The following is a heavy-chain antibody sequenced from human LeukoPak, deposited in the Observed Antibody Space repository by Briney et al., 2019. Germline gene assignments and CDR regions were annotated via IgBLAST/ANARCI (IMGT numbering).Heavy chain of an antibody. CDR1: GGSLSSSAYY. V-gene: IGHV4-39*01. CDR2: IYYTGNA. J-gene: IGHJ3*02. D-gene: IGHD6-13*01. Sequence: SETLSLTCTVSGGSLSSSAYYWGWLRQPPGKGLEWIGTIYYTGNAYYSPSLESRLTISVDTSKKQFSLKLSSVTAADTAVYFCARRPPTGQQVPVDDAFDIWGQGTMVTVSS. CDR3: ARRPPTGQQVPVDDAFDI.